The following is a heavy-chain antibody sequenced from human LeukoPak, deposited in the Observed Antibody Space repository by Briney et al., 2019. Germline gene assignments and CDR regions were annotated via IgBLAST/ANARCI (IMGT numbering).Heavy chain of an antibody. CDR2: ISAYNGNT. Sequence: ASVKVSCKASGYTFTSYGISWVRQAPGQGLEWMGWISAYNGNTNYAQKLQGRVTMTTDTSTSTAYMELRSLRSDDTAVYYCARVPGITGTTGLEFDYWGQGTPVTVSS. CDR3: ARVPGITGTTGLEFDY. V-gene: IGHV1-18*01. D-gene: IGHD1-14*01. J-gene: IGHJ4*02. CDR1: GYTFTSYG.